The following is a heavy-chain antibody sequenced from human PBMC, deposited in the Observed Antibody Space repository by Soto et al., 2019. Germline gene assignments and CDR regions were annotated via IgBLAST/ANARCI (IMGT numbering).Heavy chain of an antibody. D-gene: IGHD3-9*01. Sequence: SETLSLTCAVSGGSISSSNWWSWVRQPPGKGLEWIGEIYHSGSTNYNPSLKSRVTISVDKSKNQFSLKLSSVTAADTAVYYCASARLDYDILTGYLPGAWFDPWGQGTLVTVSS. J-gene: IGHJ5*02. CDR1: GGSISSSNW. CDR2: IYHSGST. V-gene: IGHV4-4*02. CDR3: ASARLDYDILTGYLPGAWFDP.